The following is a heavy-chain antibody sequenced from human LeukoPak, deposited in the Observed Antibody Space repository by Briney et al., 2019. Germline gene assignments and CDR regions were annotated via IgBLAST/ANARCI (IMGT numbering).Heavy chain of an antibody. D-gene: IGHD6-13*01. Sequence: SQTLSLTCTVSGGSISSGDYYWSWIRQPPGKGLEWIGYIYYSGSTYYNPSLKSRVTISVDTSKNQFSLKLSSVTAADTAVYYCARDGGSSSWYMGGYFDYWGQGTLVTVSS. V-gene: IGHV4-30-4*01. J-gene: IGHJ4*02. CDR2: IYYSGST. CDR3: ARDGGSSSWYMGGYFDY. CDR1: GGSISSGDYY.